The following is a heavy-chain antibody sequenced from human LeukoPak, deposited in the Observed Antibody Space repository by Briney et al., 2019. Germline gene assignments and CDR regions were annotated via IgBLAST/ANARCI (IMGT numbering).Heavy chain of an antibody. Sequence: SETLSLTCAVYGGSFSGYYWSWIRQPPGKGLEWIGEINHSGSTNYNPSLKSRVTISVDTSKNQFSLKLSSVTAADTAVYYCARGTMYYYDSSGYTAGRAFDIWGQGTMVTVSS. CDR2: INHSGST. CDR3: ARGTMYYYDSSGYTAGRAFDI. CDR1: GGSFSGYY. D-gene: IGHD3-22*01. V-gene: IGHV4-34*01. J-gene: IGHJ3*02.